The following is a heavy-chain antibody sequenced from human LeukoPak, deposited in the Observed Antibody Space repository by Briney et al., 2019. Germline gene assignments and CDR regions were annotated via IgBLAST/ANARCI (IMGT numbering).Heavy chain of an antibody. Sequence: ASVKVSCKASGGTFSSYAISWVRQAPGQGLEWMGGIIPIFGTANYAQKFQGRVTITADESTSTAYMELSSPRSEDTAVYYCAREAAAGTGYFDYWGQGTLVTVSS. J-gene: IGHJ4*02. CDR2: IIPIFGTA. CDR1: GGTFSSYA. CDR3: AREAAAGTGYFDY. V-gene: IGHV1-69*13. D-gene: IGHD6-13*01.